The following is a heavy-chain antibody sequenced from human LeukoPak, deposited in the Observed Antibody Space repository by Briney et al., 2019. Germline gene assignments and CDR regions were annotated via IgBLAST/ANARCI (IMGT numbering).Heavy chain of an antibody. CDR3: AREGQIRFPPFDY. Sequence: PGGSLRLSCAASGFTFSNFGMHWVRQAPGKGLEWVAFIRYDGSNKYYGDSVKGRFTISRDNSKNTLFLQMNSLRAEDTAVYYCAREGQIRFPPFDYWGQGTLVTVSS. CDR2: IRYDGSNK. V-gene: IGHV3-30*02. D-gene: IGHD4-17*01. CDR1: GFTFSNFG. J-gene: IGHJ4*02.